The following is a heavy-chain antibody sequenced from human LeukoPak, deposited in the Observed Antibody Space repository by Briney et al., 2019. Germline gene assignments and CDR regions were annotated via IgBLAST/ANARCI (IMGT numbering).Heavy chain of an antibody. D-gene: IGHD2-2*01. CDR3: ARYCSSTSCYDAFDI. V-gene: IGHV1-8*01. CDR1: GYTFTSYD. CDR2: MNPNSGNT. J-gene: IGHJ3*02. Sequence: GASVKVSCTASGYTFTSYDINWVRQATGQGLEWMGWMNPNSGNTGYAQKFQGRVTITRNTSISTAYMELSSLRSEDTAVYYCARYCSSTSCYDAFDIWGQGTMVTVSS.